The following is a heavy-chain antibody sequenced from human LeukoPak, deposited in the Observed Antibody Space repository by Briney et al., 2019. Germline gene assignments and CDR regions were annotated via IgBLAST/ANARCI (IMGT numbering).Heavy chain of an antibody. CDR2: IRGSSSYI. CDR3: ARARIAVAATETSFDY. D-gene: IGHD6-19*01. CDR1: GFTFSSYN. J-gene: IGHJ4*02. V-gene: IGHV3-21*01. Sequence: GGSLRLSCAASGFTFSSYNMNWVRQAPGKGLEWVSSIRGSSSYIYYADSVKGRFTISRGNAKNSLYLQMNSLRAEDTAVYYCARARIAVAATETSFDYWGQGTLVTVSS.